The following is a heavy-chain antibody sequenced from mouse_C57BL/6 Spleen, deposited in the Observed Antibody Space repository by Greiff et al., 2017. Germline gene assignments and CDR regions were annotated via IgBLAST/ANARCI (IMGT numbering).Heavy chain of an antibody. V-gene: IGHV1-50*01. CDR2: IDPSDSYT. CDR3: ARMVTTEYYFDY. D-gene: IGHD2-3*01. J-gene: IGHJ2*01. Sequence: QVQLQQSGAELVKPGASVKLSCKASGYTFTSYWMQWVKQRPGQGLEWIGEIDPSDSYTNYNQKFKGKATLTVDTSSSTAYMQLSSLTSEDSAVYYCARMVTTEYYFDYWGQGTTLTVSS. CDR1: GYTFTSYW.